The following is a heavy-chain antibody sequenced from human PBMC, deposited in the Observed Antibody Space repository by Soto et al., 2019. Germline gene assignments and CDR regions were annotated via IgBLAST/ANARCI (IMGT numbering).Heavy chain of an antibody. CDR1: GFSLSNAKMG. V-gene: IGHV2-26*01. Sequence: QVTLKESGPVLVKPTETLTLTCTVSGFSLSNAKMGVSWIRQPPGKALEWLAHIFSNDEKSYTTSLKSRLTISKDTSKSQVVLTMTNIDPVDTATYYCARTVDTTMVFSRFDYWGQGTLFTVSS. J-gene: IGHJ4*02. CDR2: IFSNDEK. CDR3: ARTVDTTMVFSRFDY. D-gene: IGHD5-18*01.